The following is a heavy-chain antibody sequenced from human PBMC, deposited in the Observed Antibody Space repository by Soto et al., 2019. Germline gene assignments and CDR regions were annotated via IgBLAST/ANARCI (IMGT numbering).Heavy chain of an antibody. D-gene: IGHD3-16*02. V-gene: IGHV3-53*01. CDR2: IYSGGST. CDR1: GFTVSSNY. J-gene: IGHJ3*02. Sequence: EVQLVESGGGLIQPGGSLRLSCAASGFTVSSNYMSWVRQAPGKGLEWVSVIYSGGSTYYADSVKGRFTISRDNSKNTLYLQMNSLRAEDTAVYYCARDRGEYEYVWGSYRSDAFDIWGQGTMVTVSS. CDR3: ARDRGEYEYVWGSYRSDAFDI.